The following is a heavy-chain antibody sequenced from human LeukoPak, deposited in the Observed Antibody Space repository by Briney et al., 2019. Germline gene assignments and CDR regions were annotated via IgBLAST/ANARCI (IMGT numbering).Heavy chain of an antibody. CDR3: AKDEEVVPAAIGY. Sequence: GGSLRLSCAASGFTLSSYAMHWVRQAPGKGLEWVAFISYDGSNKYYADSVKGRFTISRDNSKNTLYLQMNSLRAEDTAVYYCAKDEEVVPAAIGYWGQGTLVTVSS. J-gene: IGHJ4*02. CDR1: GFTLSSYA. CDR2: ISYDGSNK. V-gene: IGHV3-30*04. D-gene: IGHD2-2*01.